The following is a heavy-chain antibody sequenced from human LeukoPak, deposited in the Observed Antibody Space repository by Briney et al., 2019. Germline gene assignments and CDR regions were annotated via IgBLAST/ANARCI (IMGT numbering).Heavy chain of an antibody. Sequence: SETLSLTCTVSGGSISSGDYYWGWIRQPPGKGLEWIGSIYYSGSTYYNPSLKSRVTISVDTSKNQFSLKLSSVTAADTAVYYCARPGGFGYYDSSGYRYWGQGTLVTVSS. CDR3: ARPGGFGYYDSSGYRY. D-gene: IGHD3-22*01. J-gene: IGHJ4*02. CDR2: IYYSGST. CDR1: GGSISSGDYY. V-gene: IGHV4-39*01.